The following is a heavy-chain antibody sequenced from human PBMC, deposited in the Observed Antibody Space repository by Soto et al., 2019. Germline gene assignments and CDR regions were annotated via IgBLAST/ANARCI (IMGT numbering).Heavy chain of an antibody. V-gene: IGHV3-30*18. CDR3: ANSQYSYGYAPDY. Sequence: QVQLVESGGGVVQPGRSLRLSCAASGFTFSSYGMHWVRQAPGKGLEWVAVISYDGSNKYYADSVKGRFTISRDNSKNTLYLQMNSLRAEDTAVYYCANSQYSYGYAPDYWGQGTLVTVSS. CDR2: ISYDGSNK. D-gene: IGHD5-18*01. CDR1: GFTFSSYG. J-gene: IGHJ4*02.